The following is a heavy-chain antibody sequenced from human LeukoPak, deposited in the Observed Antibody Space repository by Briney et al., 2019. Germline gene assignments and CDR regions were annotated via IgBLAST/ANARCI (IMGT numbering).Heavy chain of an antibody. CDR1: GFTFSSYW. V-gene: IGHV3-7*01. J-gene: IGHJ5*02. CDR3: ARGLGDCISGSCYSWFTATRSTYNWFDP. D-gene: IGHD2-15*01. Sequence: GGSLRLSCAASGFTFSSYWMSWVRQAPGKGLEWVANIKQDGSEKYYVDSVKGRFTISRDNAKNSLYLQMNSLRAEDTAVYYCARGLGDCISGSCYSWFTATRSTYNWFDPWGQGTLVTVSS. CDR2: IKQDGSEK.